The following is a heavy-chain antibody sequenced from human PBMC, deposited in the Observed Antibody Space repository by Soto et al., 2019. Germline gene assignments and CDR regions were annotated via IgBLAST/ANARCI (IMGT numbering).Heavy chain of an antibody. V-gene: IGHV6-1*01. D-gene: IGHD3-22*01. CDR1: GDSVSSNSAA. CDR3: AREKTEYYYDSSGYYPENWFVP. CDR2: TYYRSKWYN. J-gene: IGHJ5*02. Sequence: SQTLSLTCAISGDSVSSNSAAWNWIRQSPSRGLEWLGRTYYRSKWYNDYAVSVKSRITINPDTSKNQFSLQLNSVTPEDTAVYYCAREKTEYYYDSSGYYPENWFVPWCPGTLFTVS.